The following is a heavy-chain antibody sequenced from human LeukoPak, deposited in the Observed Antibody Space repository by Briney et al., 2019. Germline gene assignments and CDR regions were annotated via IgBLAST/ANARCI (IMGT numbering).Heavy chain of an antibody. V-gene: IGHV3-23*01. CDR1: GFTFSSYA. CDR2: ISGSGGST. Sequence: GGSLRLSCAASGFTFSSYAMSWARQAPGKGLEWVSTISGSGGSTYYADAGKGRFTISRDNAKNSLYLQMNSLRAEDTAVYYCARGGYSSSWYWGDIFASWGQGTLVTVSS. J-gene: IGHJ4*02. CDR3: ARGGYSSSWYWGDIFAS. D-gene: IGHD6-13*01.